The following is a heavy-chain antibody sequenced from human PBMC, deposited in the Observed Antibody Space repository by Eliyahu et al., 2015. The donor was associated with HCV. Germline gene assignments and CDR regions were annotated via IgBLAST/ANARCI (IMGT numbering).Heavy chain of an antibody. CDR3: ARDLSTSVTAPPLNY. J-gene: IGHJ4*02. Sequence: QVQLVESGGGVVQPGGSLRLSCAGSGFXFSTYGIHWVRQAPGKGLEWVSVIVYDGSRKYYADSVKGRFMLSRDNSKNTVYLQMNSLRTEDTAVYYCARDLSTSVTAPPLNYWGRGTLVTVSS. CDR2: IVYDGSRK. CDR1: GFXFSTYG. V-gene: IGHV3-33*01. D-gene: IGHD2-21*02.